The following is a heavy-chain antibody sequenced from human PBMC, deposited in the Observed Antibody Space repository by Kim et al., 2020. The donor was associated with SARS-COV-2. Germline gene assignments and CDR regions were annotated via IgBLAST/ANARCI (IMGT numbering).Heavy chain of an antibody. CDR2: INPSGGST. V-gene: IGHV1-46*01. CDR1: GYTFTSYY. CDR3: AIPGVIWFGELLYSEYGMDV. D-gene: IGHD3-10*01. Sequence: ASVKVSCKASGYTFTSYYMHWVRQAPGQGLEWMGIINPSGGSTSYAQKFQGRVTMTRDTSTSTVYMELSSLRSEDTAVYYCAIPGVIWFGELLYSEYGMDVWGQGTTVTVSS. J-gene: IGHJ6*02.